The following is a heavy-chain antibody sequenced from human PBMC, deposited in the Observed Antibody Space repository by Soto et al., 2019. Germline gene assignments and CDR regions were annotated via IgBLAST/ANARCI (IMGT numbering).Heavy chain of an antibody. CDR1: GFTFSSYG. V-gene: IGHV3-30*18. J-gene: IGHJ6*02. CDR3: AKDLLPAAMIYYYYGMDV. D-gene: IGHD2-2*01. CDR2: ISYDGSNK. Sequence: PGGSLRLSCAASGFTFSSYGMHWVRQAPGKGLEWVAVISYDGSNKYYADSVKGRFTISRDNSKNTLYLQMNSLRAEDTAVYYCAKDLLPAAMIYYYYGMDVWGQGTTVTVSS.